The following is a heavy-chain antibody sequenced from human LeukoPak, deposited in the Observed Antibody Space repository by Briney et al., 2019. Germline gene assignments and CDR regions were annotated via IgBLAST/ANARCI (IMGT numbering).Heavy chain of an antibody. CDR2: IIPILGIA. V-gene: IGHV1-69*02. D-gene: IGHD6-13*01. CDR1: GGTFSSYI. CDR3: ARVGVGGSSSWYYYYYGMYV. J-gene: IGHJ6*02. Sequence: GASVKVYCKASGGTFSSYIISWVGQAPGQGLEWMGRIIPILGIANYAQKFQGRVTITADKSTSTAYMELSSLRSEDTAVYYCARVGVGGSSSWYYYYYGMYVWGQGTTVTVSS.